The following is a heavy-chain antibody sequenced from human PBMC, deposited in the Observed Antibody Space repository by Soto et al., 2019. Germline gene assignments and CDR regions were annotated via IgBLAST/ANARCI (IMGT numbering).Heavy chain of an antibody. CDR1: GFTFSSYG. CDR2: ISYDGSNK. V-gene: IGHV3-30*18. J-gene: IGHJ4*02. CDR3: AKLSRGLPFDY. Sequence: GSLSLSCAASGFTFSSYGMHWVRQAPGKGLEWVAVISYDGSNKYYADSVKGRFTISRDNSKNPLYLQMNSLRAEDTAVYYCAKLSRGLPFDYWGQGTLVTVSS. D-gene: IGHD5-18*01.